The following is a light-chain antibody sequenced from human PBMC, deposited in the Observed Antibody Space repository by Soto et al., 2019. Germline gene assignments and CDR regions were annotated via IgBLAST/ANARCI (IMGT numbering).Light chain of an antibody. CDR2: DVS. CDR3: QQYGSLSWT. V-gene: IGKV3-20*01. CDR1: QSVTSGY. J-gene: IGKJ1*01. Sequence: EIVLTQSPGTLSLSLGERVTLSCRASQSVTSGYLAWYQQKPGRAPTLLIYDVSRRAAGVPDRFSGRGSGTDFTLTISRLEPQDFAIYYCQQYGSLSWTFCQGTKV.